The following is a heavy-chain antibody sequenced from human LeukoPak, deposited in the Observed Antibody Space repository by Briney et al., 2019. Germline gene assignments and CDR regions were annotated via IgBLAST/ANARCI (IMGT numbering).Heavy chain of an antibody. Sequence: SGTLSLTCGVSGVSFSGYYWSWVRQPPGKGLEWSGEINHSGGTTYIPSPSSLATMSQDTSKTQFTLKLTSVTAADTVVYYCAGGATPGVFWGQGTLVTVSS. D-gene: IGHD3-10*01. V-gene: IGHV4-34*01. J-gene: IGHJ4*02. CDR2: INHSGGT. CDR1: GVSFSGYY. CDR3: AGGATPGVF.